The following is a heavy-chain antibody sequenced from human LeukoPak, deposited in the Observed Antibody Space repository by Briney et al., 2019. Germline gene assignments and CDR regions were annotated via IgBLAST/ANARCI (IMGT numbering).Heavy chain of an antibody. J-gene: IGHJ3*02. V-gene: IGHV3-30-3*01. D-gene: IGHD3-22*01. CDR1: GCTFSSYA. Sequence: GRSLRLSCAGSGCTFSSYAMHWVRQAPGKGLEWVAVISYHGSNKYYADSVKGRFTISRDNSKNTLYLQMNSLRAEDTAVYYCARDTDYYDSSGYYYGAFDIWGQGTMVTVSS. CDR2: ISYHGSNK. CDR3: ARDTDYYDSSGYYYGAFDI.